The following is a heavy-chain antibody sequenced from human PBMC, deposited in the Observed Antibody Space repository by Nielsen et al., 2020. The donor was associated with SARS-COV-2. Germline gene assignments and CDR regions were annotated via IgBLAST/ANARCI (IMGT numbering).Heavy chain of an antibody. CDR2: IYYSGST. J-gene: IGHJ3*02. Sequence: SETLSLTCTVSGGSISSSSYYWGWIRQPPGKGLEWIGSIYYSGSTYYNPSLKSRVTISVDTSKNQFSLKLSSVTAADTAVYYCARFQGYYYDSGDAFDIWGQGTMVTVSS. D-gene: IGHD3-22*01. CDR3: ARFQGYYYDSGDAFDI. V-gene: IGHV4-39*01. CDR1: GGSISSSSYY.